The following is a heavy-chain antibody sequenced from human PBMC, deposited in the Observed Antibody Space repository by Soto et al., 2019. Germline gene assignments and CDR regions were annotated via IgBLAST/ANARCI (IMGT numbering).Heavy chain of an antibody. D-gene: IGHD3-22*01. CDR2: IIPIFGTA. CDR1: GGTFSSYS. J-gene: IGHJ4*02. V-gene: IGHV1-69*06. Sequence: SVKISCKASGGTFSSYSISWGRHAPGQGLLWMGGIIPIFGTANNAQKFQGRVTITADKYTSTAYMELSSLRSEDTAVYYCARDMLWDYYDSSGYNQEDYWGQETMVTVSS. CDR3: ARDMLWDYYDSSGYNQEDY.